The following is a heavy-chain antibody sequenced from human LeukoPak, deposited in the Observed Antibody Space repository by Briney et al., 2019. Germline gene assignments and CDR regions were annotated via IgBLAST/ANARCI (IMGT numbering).Heavy chain of an antibody. V-gene: IGHV4-39*07. J-gene: IGHJ4*02. CDR2: IYYSGST. D-gene: IGHD3-22*01. CDR3: ARDRIYDSSGYSDY. CDR1: GGSISSSSYY. Sequence: SETLSLTCTVSGGSISSSSYYWGWIRQPPGKGLEWIGSIYYSGSTYYNPSLKSRVTISVDTSKDQFSLKLSSVTAADTAVYYCARDRIYDSSGYSDYWGQGTLVTVSS.